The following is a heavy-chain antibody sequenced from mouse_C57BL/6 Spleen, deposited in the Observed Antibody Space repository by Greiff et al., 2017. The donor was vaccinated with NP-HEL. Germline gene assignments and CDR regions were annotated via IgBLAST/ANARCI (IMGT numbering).Heavy chain of an antibody. D-gene: IGHD2-4*01. Sequence: EVQLQQSGPELVKPGASVKISCKASGYTFTDYYMNWVKQSHGKSLEWIGDINPNNGGTSYNQKFKGKATLTVDKSSSTAYMELRSLTYEDSAVYYCARGAYDYDGAWFAYWGQGTLVTVSA. CDR3: ARGAYDYDGAWFAY. J-gene: IGHJ3*01. V-gene: IGHV1-26*01. CDR2: INPNNGGT. CDR1: GYTFTDYY.